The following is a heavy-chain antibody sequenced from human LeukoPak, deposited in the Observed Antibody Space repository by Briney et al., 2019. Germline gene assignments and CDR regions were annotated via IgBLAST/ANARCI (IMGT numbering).Heavy chain of an antibody. V-gene: IGHV4-4*07. CDR2: VYTDGTT. Sequence: SETLSLTCTVSGGSISSYYWSWIRQPDGKGLEWIGRVYTDGTTSYNPSLKSRVTMSVDTSKNQFTLNLNSVTAADTAMYYCARDRGRSYGSFDYWGQGTLVTVS. CDR1: GGSISSYY. J-gene: IGHJ4*02. CDR3: ARDRGRSYGSFDY. D-gene: IGHD5-18*01.